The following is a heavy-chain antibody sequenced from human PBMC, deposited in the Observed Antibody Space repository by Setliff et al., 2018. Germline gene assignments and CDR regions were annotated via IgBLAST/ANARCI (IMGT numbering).Heavy chain of an antibody. Sequence: SETLSLTCTVSGGSISSSSYYWGWIRQPPGKGLEWIGSIYYSGSTYYNPSLKSRVTISVDTSKNQFSLKLSSVTAADTAVYYYARGRVEMATITPLDYWGQGTRGTVSS. J-gene: IGHJ4*02. CDR3: ARGRVEMATITPLDY. V-gene: IGHV4-39*07. CDR1: GGSISSSSYY. CDR2: IYYSGST. D-gene: IGHD5-12*01.